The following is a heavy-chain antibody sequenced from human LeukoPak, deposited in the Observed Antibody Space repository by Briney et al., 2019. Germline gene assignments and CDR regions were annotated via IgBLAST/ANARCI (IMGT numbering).Heavy chain of an antibody. V-gene: IGHV3-33*08. CDR2: IWYDGSNK. CDR1: GFTFSSYG. CDR3: ARGPVGYSSSVWYFDY. D-gene: IGHD5-18*01. Sequence: GGSLRLSCAASGFTFSSYGMHWVRQAPGKGLEWVAVIWYDGSNKYYADSVKGRFTISRDNSKNTLYLQMNSLRAEDTAVYYCARGPVGYSSSVWYFDYWGQGTLVTVSS. J-gene: IGHJ4*02.